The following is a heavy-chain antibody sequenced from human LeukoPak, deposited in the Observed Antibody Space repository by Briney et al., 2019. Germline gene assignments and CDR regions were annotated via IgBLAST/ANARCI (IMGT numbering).Heavy chain of an antibody. D-gene: IGHD6-13*01. Sequence: ASVKVSCKASGYTFTGYYMHWVRQAPGQGLEWMGWINPNSGGTNYAQKFQGRVTLTRDTSINTAYMALSSLRSDDTAVYYCARVGELAAVIEDYWGQGALVTVSS. CDR1: GYTFTGYY. V-gene: IGHV1-2*02. CDR2: INPNSGGT. CDR3: ARVGELAAVIEDY. J-gene: IGHJ4*02.